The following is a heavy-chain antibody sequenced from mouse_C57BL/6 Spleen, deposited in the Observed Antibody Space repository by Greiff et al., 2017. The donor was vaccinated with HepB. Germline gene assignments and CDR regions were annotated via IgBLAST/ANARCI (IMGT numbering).Heavy chain of an antibody. CDR2: IYPGDGDT. J-gene: IGHJ3*01. CDR1: GYAFSSYW. D-gene: IGHD1-1*01. CDR3: ARGKATVVAPFAY. V-gene: IGHV1-80*01. Sequence: QVQLQQSGAELVKPGASVKISCKASGYAFSSYWMNWVKQRPGKGLEWIGQIYPGDGDTNYNGKFKGKATLTADKSSSTAYMQLSSLTSEDSAVYFCARGKATVVAPFAYWGQGTLVTVSA.